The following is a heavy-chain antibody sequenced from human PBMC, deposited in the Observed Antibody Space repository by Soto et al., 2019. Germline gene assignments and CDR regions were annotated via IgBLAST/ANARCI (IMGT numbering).Heavy chain of an antibody. CDR3: ERDSGQYYDFWSGYPRIKKNWFDH. CDR1: GYSISSGYY. D-gene: IGHD3-3*01. Sequence: SETLSLTCAVSGYSISSGYYWGWIRQPPGKGLEWIGSIYHSGSTYYNPSLKSRVTISVDTSKNQFSLKLSSVTAAETAVYYCERDSGQYYDFWSGYPRIKKNWFDHWAQGTLVTVSS. V-gene: IGHV4-38-2*02. CDR2: IYHSGST. J-gene: IGHJ5*02.